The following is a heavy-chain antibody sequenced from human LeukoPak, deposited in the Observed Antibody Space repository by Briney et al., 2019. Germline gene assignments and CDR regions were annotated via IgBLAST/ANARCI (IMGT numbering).Heavy chain of an antibody. Sequence: PGGSLRLSCAASAFTFSNYWMSWVRQAPGNGLEWVANIKQDGSEKYYVDSVKGRFTISRDNAKNSLYLQMNSLRAEDTALYYCARDDGGSFSTTFDIWGQGTMVTVSS. J-gene: IGHJ3*02. CDR1: AFTFSNYW. D-gene: IGHD1-26*01. CDR3: ARDDGGSFSTTFDI. CDR2: IKQDGSEK. V-gene: IGHV3-7*01.